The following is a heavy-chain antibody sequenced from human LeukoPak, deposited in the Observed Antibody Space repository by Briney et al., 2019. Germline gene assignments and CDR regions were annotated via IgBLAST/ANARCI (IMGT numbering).Heavy chain of an antibody. V-gene: IGHV4-39*01. CDR2: IYYSGST. J-gene: IGHJ5*02. D-gene: IGHD1-1*01. Sequence: SETLSLTCTVSGGSISSSSYYWGWIRQPPGKGLEWIGSIYYSGSTHYNPSLKSRVTISVDTSKNQFSLKLSSVTAADTAVYYCASGEEYNWNDEGFDPWGQGTLVTVSS. CDR3: ASGEEYNWNDEGFDP. CDR1: GGSISSSSYY.